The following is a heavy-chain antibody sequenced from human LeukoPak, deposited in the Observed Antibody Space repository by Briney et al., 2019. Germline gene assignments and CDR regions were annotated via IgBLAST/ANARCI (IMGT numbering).Heavy chain of an antibody. D-gene: IGHD3-10*01. CDR3: AGEGMVRGVITNYYYYMDV. V-gene: IGHV3-7*01. Sequence: GGSLRLSCAASGFTFSSYWMSWVRQAPGKGLEWVANIKQDGSEKYYVDSVKGRFTISRDNAKNSLYLQMNSLRAEDTAVYYRAGEGMVRGVITNYYYYMDVWGKGTTVTISS. J-gene: IGHJ6*03. CDR2: IKQDGSEK. CDR1: GFTFSSYW.